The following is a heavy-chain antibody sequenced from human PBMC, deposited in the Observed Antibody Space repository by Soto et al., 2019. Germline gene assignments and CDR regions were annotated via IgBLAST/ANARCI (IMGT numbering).Heavy chain of an antibody. CDR1: GFTFSGYS. D-gene: IGHD2-2*01. V-gene: IGHV3-21*01. J-gene: IGHJ6*02. Sequence: GGSLRLSCAASGFTFSGYSMNWVRQSPGQGLEWVSSISSSSSYIYYVDSVKGRFTISRDNAKNSLYLQMSSLSAEDTAVYYCAREGSVPASSPYPVYYYGMDVWGQGTTVTVSS. CDR2: ISSSSSYI. CDR3: AREGSVPASSPYPVYYYGMDV.